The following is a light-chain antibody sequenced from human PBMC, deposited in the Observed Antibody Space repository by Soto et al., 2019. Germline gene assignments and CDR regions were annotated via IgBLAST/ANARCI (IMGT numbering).Light chain of an antibody. CDR1: QSVSNN. V-gene: IGKV3-11*01. J-gene: IGKJ1*01. Sequence: EIVMTQSPATLSVSPGERATLSCRASQSVSNNLAWYQQKRGQAPRLLIYGASHRATGIPARFSGSGSGTDFTLTISSLEPDDFAVYYCQQRSNWPPTFGQGTKVDI. CDR3: QQRSNWPPT. CDR2: GAS.